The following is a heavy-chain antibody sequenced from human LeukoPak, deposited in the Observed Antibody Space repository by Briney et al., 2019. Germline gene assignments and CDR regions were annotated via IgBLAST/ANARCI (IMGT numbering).Heavy chain of an antibody. CDR1: GFTFSSYG. J-gene: IGHJ3*02. CDR3: AKELDRYSSGSVAFDI. V-gene: IGHV3-30*18. D-gene: IGHD6-19*01. Sequence: GGSLRLSCAASGFTFSSYGMHWVRQAPGKGLEWVAVISYDGSNKYYADSVKGRFTISRDNSKNTLYLQMNSLRAEDTAVYYCAKELDRYSSGSVAFDIWGQGTMVTVSS. CDR2: ISYDGSNK.